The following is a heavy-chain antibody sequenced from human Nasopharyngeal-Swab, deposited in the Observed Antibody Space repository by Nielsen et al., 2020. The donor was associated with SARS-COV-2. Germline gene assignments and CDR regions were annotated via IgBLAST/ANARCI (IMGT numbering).Heavy chain of an antibody. D-gene: IGHD1-14*01. J-gene: IGHJ3*02. CDR2: IYYSGST. V-gene: IGHV4-39*07. Sequence: WIRQPPGKGLEWIGSIYYSGSTYYNLSLKSRVTISVDTSKNQFSLKLSSVTAADTAVYYCARESPAGDAFDIWGQGTMVTVSS. CDR3: ARESPAGDAFDI.